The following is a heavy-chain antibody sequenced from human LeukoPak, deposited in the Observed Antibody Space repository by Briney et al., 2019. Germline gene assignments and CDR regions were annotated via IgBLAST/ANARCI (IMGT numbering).Heavy chain of an antibody. V-gene: IGHV3-33*01. J-gene: IGHJ4*02. D-gene: IGHD2-2*03. CDR2: IWYDGSNK. Sequence: PGRSLRLSCAASGFTFSSYGMHWVRQAPGKGLEWVAVIWYDGSNKYYADSVKGRFTISRDNSKNTLYLQMNSLRAEDTAVYYCATLSTGGYCSSTSCHRYYFDYWGQGTLVTVSS. CDR1: GFTFSSYG. CDR3: ATLSTGGYCSSTSCHRYYFDY.